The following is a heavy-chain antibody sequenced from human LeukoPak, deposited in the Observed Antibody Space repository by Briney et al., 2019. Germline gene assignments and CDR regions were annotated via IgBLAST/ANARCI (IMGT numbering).Heavy chain of an antibody. CDR1: RFTFSSYA. CDR3: ARDLYTRGVLDY. J-gene: IGHJ4*02. D-gene: IGHD3-10*01. CDR2: ISYDGNNK. V-gene: IGHV3-30-3*01. Sequence: PGRSLRLSCAASRFTFSSYAMHWVRQAPGKGLEWVSMISYDGNNKYYADSVKGRFTISRDNSQNTLYLQMNSLRAEDTAVYFCARDLYTRGVLDYWGQGILVTVSS.